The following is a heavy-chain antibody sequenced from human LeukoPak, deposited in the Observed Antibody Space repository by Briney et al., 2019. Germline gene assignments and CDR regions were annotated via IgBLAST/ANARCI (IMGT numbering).Heavy chain of an antibody. V-gene: IGHV4-59*01. J-gene: IGHJ5*02. D-gene: IGHD5/OR15-5a*01. CDR1: GGSISSYY. Sequence: SETLSLTCTVSGGSISSYYWSWIRQPPGKGLEWIGYIYYSGSTNYNPSLKSRVTISVDTSKNQFSLKLSSVTAADTAVYYCASIVSRSNWFDPWGQGTLVTVSS. CDR3: ASIVSRSNWFDP. CDR2: IYYSGST.